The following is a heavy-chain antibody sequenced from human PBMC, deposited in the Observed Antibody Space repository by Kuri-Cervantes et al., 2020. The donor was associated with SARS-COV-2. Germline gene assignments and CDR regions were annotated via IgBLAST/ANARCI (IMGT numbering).Heavy chain of an antibody. CDR3: ARDRVVPAATTKNYYYYYGMDV. CDR2: INPDGSYT. CDR1: GFTFSGHW. D-gene: IGHD2-2*01. V-gene: IGHV3-74*01. J-gene: IGHJ6*02. Sequence: GESLKISCAASGFTFSGHWIHWVRQAPGKGLVWVSRINPDGSYTNNADSVKGRFTISRDNSKNTLYLQMNSLRAEDTAVYYCARDRVVPAATTKNYYYYYGMDVWGQGTTVTVSS.